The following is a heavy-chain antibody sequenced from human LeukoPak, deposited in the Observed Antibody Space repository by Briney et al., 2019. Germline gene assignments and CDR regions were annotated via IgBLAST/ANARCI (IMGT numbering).Heavy chain of an antibody. CDR1: GFTFSSYA. J-gene: IGHJ4*02. CDR2: ISGSGGST. D-gene: IGHD2-15*01. V-gene: IGHV3-23*01. CDR3: AKLLIMEIFASYFDY. Sequence: GGSLRLSCAASGFTFSSYAMSWVRQAPGKGLEWVSAISGSGGSTYYADSVKGRFTISRDNSKNTLYLQMNSLRAEDTAVYYCAKLLIMEIFASYFDYWGQGTLVTVSS.